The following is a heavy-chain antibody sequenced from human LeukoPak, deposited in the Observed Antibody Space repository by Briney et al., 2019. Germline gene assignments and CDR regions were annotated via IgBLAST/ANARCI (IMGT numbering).Heavy chain of an antibody. V-gene: IGHV1-18*04. CDR2: ISAYNGNT. CDR3: AREKMVRGVKDLDY. J-gene: IGHJ4*02. D-gene: IGHD3-10*01. CDR1: GYTFTSYG. Sequence: ASVKVSCKASGYTFTSYGISWVRQAPGQGLEWMGWISAYNGNTNYAQKLQGRVTMTTDTFTSTAYMELRSLRSDDTAVYYCAREKMVRGVKDLDYWGQGTLVTVSS.